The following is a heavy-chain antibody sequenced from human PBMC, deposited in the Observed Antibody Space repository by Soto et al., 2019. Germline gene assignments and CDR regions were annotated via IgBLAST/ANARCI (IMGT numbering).Heavy chain of an antibody. CDR2: VHISGHS. J-gene: IGHJ5*01. CDR1: GGSVRAPDW. Sequence: QVHLQESGPGLVAPSGTLSLTCTLSGGSVRAPDWWNWVRQSPDKGLEWIAEVHISGHSNYNPSLSSRVSVSIDSPKNQFYLTLNSVTAADTAIYYCARVRQGCSANNCYFDPGGQGTQVTISS. D-gene: IGHD1-1*01. CDR3: ARVRQGCSANNCYFDP. V-gene: IGHV4-4*02.